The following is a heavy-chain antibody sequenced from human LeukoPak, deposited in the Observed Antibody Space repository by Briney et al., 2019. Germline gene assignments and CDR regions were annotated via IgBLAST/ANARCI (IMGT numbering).Heavy chain of an antibody. D-gene: IGHD3-9*01. V-gene: IGHV4-59*08. J-gene: IGHJ4*02. CDR2: IYYTGST. Sequence: SETLSLTCTVSGASMSDYYWSWIRQPPGKGLEWIGYIYYTGSTNYNPSLRSRVTMSVDTSKNQISLKLSSVTAADSAVYYCVRRVRYFGQNDYWGQGTLVTVSS. CDR3: VRRVRYFGQNDY. CDR1: GASMSDYY.